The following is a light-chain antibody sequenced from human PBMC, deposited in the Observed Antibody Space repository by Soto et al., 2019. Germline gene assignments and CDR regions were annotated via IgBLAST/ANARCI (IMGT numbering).Light chain of an antibody. CDR2: SAS. CDR3: QQYNNWPWT. J-gene: IGKJ1*01. CDR1: QSISDT. Sequence: IVMTQSPATLSVSPGGRATLSCRASQSISDTLAWYQQKPGQAPRLLIYSASGRATGFPARFSGSGSGTDFTLTISSLQSEDFAVYYCQQYNNWPWTFGQGTKVDIK. V-gene: IGKV3-15*01.